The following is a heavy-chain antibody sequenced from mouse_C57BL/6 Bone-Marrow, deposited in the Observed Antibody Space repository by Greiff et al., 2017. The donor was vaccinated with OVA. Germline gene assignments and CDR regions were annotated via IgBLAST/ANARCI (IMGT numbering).Heavy chain of an antibody. J-gene: IGHJ1*03. CDR1: GFSFNTYA. Sequence: EVQLVESGGGLVQPKGSSKLSCAASGFSFNTYAMNWVRQAPGKGLEWVARIRSKSNNYATYYADSVKDRFTISRDDSESMLYLQMNNLKTEDTAMYYCVRHALYYDYDEDWYFDVWGTGTTVTVSS. D-gene: IGHD2-4*01. V-gene: IGHV10-1*01. CDR3: VRHALYYDYDEDWYFDV. CDR2: IRSKSNNYAT.